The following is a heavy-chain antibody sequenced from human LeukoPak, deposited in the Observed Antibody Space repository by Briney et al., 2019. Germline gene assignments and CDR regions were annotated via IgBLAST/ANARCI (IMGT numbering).Heavy chain of an antibody. D-gene: IGHD1-14*01. J-gene: IGHJ4*02. CDR2: IYYSGST. CDR1: GGPITSSSYY. Sequence: SETLSLTCTVSGGPITSSSYYWGWIRQPPGKGLEWIGSIYYSGSTYYNPSLKSRVTISADTSKNQFSLKLSSVTAADTAVYYCARHVRVSEGLDYWGQGTLVTVSS. V-gene: IGHV4-39*01. CDR3: ARHVRVSEGLDY.